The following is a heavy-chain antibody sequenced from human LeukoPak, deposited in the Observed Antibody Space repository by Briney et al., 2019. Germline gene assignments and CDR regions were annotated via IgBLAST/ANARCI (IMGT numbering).Heavy chain of an antibody. J-gene: IGHJ5*02. CDR1: GYTFTSYG. D-gene: IGHD3-3*01. CDR2: ISAYNGNT. V-gene: IGHV1-18*01. CDR3: ARDLSGIWSGSVGWFDP. Sequence: ASVKVSCKASGYTFTSYGISWVRQAPGQGLEWMGWISAYNGNTNYAQKLQGRVTMTTDTSTSTAYVELRSLRSDDTAVYYCARDLSGIWSGSVGWFDPWGQGTLVTVSS.